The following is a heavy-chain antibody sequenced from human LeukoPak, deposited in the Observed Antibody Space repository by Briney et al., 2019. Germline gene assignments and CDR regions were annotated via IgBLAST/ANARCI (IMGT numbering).Heavy chain of an antibody. J-gene: IGHJ4*02. CDR3: ARAWYSSSWTPLDY. D-gene: IGHD6-13*01. CDR2: INPNSGGT. CDR1: GYTFTGYY. Sequence: ASVKVSCKASGYTFTGYYMHWVRQAPGQGLEWMGWINPNSGGTNYEQKFQGRVTMTRDTSISTAYMELSRLRSDDTAVYYCARAWYSSSWTPLDYWGQGTLVTVSS. V-gene: IGHV1-2*02.